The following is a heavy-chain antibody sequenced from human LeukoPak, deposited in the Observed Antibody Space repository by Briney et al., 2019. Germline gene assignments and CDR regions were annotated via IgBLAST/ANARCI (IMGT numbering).Heavy chain of an antibody. Sequence: GASVKVSCKASGGTFSGYAISWVRQAPGQALEWMGGIIPIFGTANYAQKFQGRVTMTRDTSISTAYMELSRLRSDDTAVYYCARAPGEVIDYWGQGTLVTVSS. CDR1: GGTFSGYA. CDR3: ARAPGEVIDY. D-gene: IGHD3-10*01. J-gene: IGHJ4*02. CDR2: IIPIFGTA. V-gene: IGHV1-69*05.